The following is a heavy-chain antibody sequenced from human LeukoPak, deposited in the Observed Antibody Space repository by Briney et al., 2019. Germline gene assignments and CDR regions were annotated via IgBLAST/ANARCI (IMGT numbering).Heavy chain of an antibody. Sequence: SVKVSCKASGGTFSSYAISWVRQAPGQGLEWMGGIIPIFGTANYAQKFQGRVTITADESTSTAYMELSSLRSEDTAVYYCVGEYYDFWSGYYFLDYWGQGTLVTVSS. J-gene: IGHJ4*02. CDR2: IIPIFGTA. CDR1: GGTFSSYA. CDR3: VGEYYDFWSGYYFLDY. D-gene: IGHD3-3*01. V-gene: IGHV1-69*13.